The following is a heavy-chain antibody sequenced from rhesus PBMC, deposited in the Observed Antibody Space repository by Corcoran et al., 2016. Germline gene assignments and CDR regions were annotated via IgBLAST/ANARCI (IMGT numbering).Heavy chain of an antibody. CDR3: ARRRGPFDF. Sequence: QVQLQESGPGVLKPSETLSLTCDVSGVSISSAYEWPWIRPPPGKGLEWIGYLYGSNGDTTYNPSLKNRVTISKDASRNQFSLRRHSVTAADTAVYYCARRRGPFDFWGQGILVTVSS. V-gene: IGHV4-76*01. J-gene: IGHJ4*01. CDR1: GVSISSAYE. CDR2: LYGSNGDT.